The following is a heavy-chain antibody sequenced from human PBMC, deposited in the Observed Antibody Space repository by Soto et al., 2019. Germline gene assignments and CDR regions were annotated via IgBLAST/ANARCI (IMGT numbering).Heavy chain of an antibody. J-gene: IGHJ4*02. CDR3: AGGRARGGNSGPRGGPSDY. D-gene: IGHD2-21*02. CDR2: IYYSGST. Sequence: QVQLQESGPGLVKPSQTLSLTCTVSGGSISSGGYYWSWIRQHPGKGLEWIGYIYYSGSTYYNPSLKSRVTISVDTSKNQFSLKLSSVTAADTAVYYCAGGRARGGNSGPRGGPSDYWGQGTLVTVSS. V-gene: IGHV4-31*03. CDR1: GGSISSGGYY.